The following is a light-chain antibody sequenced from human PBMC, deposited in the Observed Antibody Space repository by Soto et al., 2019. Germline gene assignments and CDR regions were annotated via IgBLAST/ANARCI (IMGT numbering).Light chain of an antibody. CDR3: ATWDDALNAPV. Sequence: QSVLTQPPSASGTPGQRVTITCSGGTSNIGSKTVTWYQQLPGTAPKFLMYNNNQRPSGVPDRFSGSTSGTSASLAISGLQSEDESDYYCATWDDALNAPVFGGGTKLTVL. V-gene: IGLV1-44*01. J-gene: IGLJ2*01. CDR1: TSNIGSKT. CDR2: NNN.